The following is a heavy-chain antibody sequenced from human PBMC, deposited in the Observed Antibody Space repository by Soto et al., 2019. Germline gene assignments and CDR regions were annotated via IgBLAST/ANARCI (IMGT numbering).Heavy chain of an antibody. Sequence: SQTLSLSCTVAGGSISSYYWSWIRQPPGKGLEWIGYIYYSGSTNYNPSLKSRVTISVDTSKNQFSLKLSSVTAADTAVYYCARSSYYDFWSGYSPGNYYYCYYMDVWGKGTTVTVSS. CDR1: GGSISSYY. D-gene: IGHD3-3*01. CDR3: ARSSYYDFWSGYSPGNYYYCYYMDV. V-gene: IGHV4-59*01. CDR2: IYYSGST. J-gene: IGHJ6*03.